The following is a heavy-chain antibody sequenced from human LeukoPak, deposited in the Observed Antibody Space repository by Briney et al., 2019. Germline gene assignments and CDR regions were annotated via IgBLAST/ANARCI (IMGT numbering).Heavy chain of an antibody. CDR1: GFTFSSYA. D-gene: IGHD1-26*01. CDR3: ARYTVGVTDY. Sequence: GGSLRLSCAASGFTFSSYAMSWVRQAPGKGLEWVTNIKPDGSEKYYVDSVKGRFTISRDNAKNSLYLQMNSLRAEDTALYYCARYTVGVTDYWGQGTLVAVSS. J-gene: IGHJ4*02. CDR2: IKPDGSEK. V-gene: IGHV3-7*01.